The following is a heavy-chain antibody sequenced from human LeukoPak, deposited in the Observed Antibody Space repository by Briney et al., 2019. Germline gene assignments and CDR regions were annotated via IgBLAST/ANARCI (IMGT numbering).Heavy chain of an antibody. J-gene: IGHJ4*02. CDR3: ARGGGYYYDSRGDY. CDR1: GYTFTSYD. CDR2: MNPNSGNT. V-gene: IGHV1-8*01. Sequence: ASVKVSCKASGYTFTSYDINWLRQASGQGLEWMGWMNPNSGNTGYAQKFQGRFTMTWDTSISTAYMELSSLRSEDTAVYYCARGGGYYYDSRGDYWGQGTLVTVSS. D-gene: IGHD3-22*01.